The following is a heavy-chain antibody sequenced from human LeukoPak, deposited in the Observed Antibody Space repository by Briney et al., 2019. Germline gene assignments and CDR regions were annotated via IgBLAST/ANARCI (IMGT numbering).Heavy chain of an antibody. D-gene: IGHD1-1*01. V-gene: IGHV3-11*01. CDR2: ITSSGSTR. J-gene: IGHJ4*02. CDR3: ARKLRDYYIDF. CDR1: GFTFSDYY. Sequence: GGSLRLSCAASGFTFSDYYMSWIRQAPGKGLEWVSYITSSGSTRYYADSVKGRFTISRDNAKNSLYLQMTSLRAEDTAVYYCARKLRDYYIDFWGQGTLVTVSS.